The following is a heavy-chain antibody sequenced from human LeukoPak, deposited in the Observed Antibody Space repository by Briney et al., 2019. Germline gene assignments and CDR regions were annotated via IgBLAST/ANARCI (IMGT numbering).Heavy chain of an antibody. V-gene: IGHV4-4*02. CDR3: AREVSRYCSGGSCPAFDY. CDR1: GGSISSSNW. D-gene: IGHD2-15*01. Sequence: KPSGTLSLTCAVSGGSISSSNWWSWVRQPPGKGLEWIGEIYHSGSTNYNPSLKSRVTISVDKSKNQFSLKLSSVTAADTAVYYCAREVSRYCSGGSCPAFDYWGQGTLVTVSS. J-gene: IGHJ4*02. CDR2: IYHSGST.